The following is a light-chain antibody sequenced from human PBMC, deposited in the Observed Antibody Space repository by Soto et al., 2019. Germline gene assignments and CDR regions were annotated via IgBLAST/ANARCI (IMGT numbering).Light chain of an antibody. CDR3: QQYNSYPWT. V-gene: IGKV1-17*01. Sequence: DIQMTQSPSSLSASVGDRVTITCRASQAIRNDLTWYQQKPGTAPERLIYAAVSLDTGVPSRFSGSGSGTEFTLAISSLQPDDFATYYCQQYNSYPWTFGQGTKVDIK. CDR1: QAIRND. CDR2: AAV. J-gene: IGKJ1*01.